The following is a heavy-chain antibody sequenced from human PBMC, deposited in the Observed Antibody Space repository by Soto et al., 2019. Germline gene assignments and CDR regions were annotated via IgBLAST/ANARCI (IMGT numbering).Heavy chain of an antibody. V-gene: IGHV3-21*06. CDR2: ISSTTNYI. J-gene: IGHJ4*02. CDR1: GFTFGNYW. CDR3: ARESEDLTSNFDY. Sequence: GGSLRLSCAASGFTFGNYWMHWVRQAPGKGLEWVSSISSTTNYIYYGDSMKGRFTISRDNAKNSLYLEMNSLRAEDTAVYYCARESEDLTSNFDYWGQGTLVTVSS.